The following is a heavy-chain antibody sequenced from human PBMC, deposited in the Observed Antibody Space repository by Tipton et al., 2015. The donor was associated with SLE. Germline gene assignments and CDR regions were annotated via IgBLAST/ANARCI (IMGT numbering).Heavy chain of an antibody. J-gene: IGHJ4*02. Sequence: QSGAEVKKPGASVKVSCKASGYTFTSFGISWVRRAPGQGLEWMGWISAYNGDTNYVQKFQGRVTMTTDTPTSTAYMELRSLRSDDTAVYYCARQLVPTGDFDYWGQGTLVTVSS. D-gene: IGHD6-13*01. CDR1: GYTFTSFG. CDR3: ARQLVPTGDFDY. CDR2: ISAYNGDT. V-gene: IGHV1-18*01.